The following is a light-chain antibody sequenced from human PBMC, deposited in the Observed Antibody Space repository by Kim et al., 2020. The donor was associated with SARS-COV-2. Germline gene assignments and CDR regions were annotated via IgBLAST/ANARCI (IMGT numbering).Light chain of an antibody. CDR2: GNS. J-gene: IGLJ2*01. CDR1: SCNIGACYD. Sequence: VTVARAGSSCNIGACYDVHWYQHLPRTAPNPLIYGNSNRPSGVPDRFSGSESGTSASLAITGLQAEDEADYYCQSYDSSLSGSVVFGGGTQLTVL. V-gene: IGLV1-40*01. CDR3: QSYDSSLSGSVV.